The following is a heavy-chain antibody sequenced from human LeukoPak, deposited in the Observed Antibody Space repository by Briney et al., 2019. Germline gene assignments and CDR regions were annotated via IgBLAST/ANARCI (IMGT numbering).Heavy chain of an antibody. Sequence: ASVKVSCKASGYTFTGYYMHWVRQAPGQGLEWMGWINPNSGGTDYAQKFQGRVTMTRDMSISTAYMELSRLRSDDTAVYYCARVERYFDWFPDYWGQGTLVTVSS. CDR2: INPNSGGT. CDR3: ARVERYFDWFPDY. V-gene: IGHV1-2*02. CDR1: GYTFTGYY. D-gene: IGHD3-9*01. J-gene: IGHJ4*02.